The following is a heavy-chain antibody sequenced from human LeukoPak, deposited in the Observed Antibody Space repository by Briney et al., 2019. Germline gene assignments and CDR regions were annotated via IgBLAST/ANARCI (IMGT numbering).Heavy chain of an antibody. Sequence: GASVKVSCKASGYTFTSYGISWVRQAPGQGLEWMGWISAYNGNTNYAQKLQGRVTMTTDTSTSTAYMELRSLRSDDTAVYYCARDKLERHYYYYYYMDVWGKGTTVTVSS. D-gene: IGHD1-1*01. CDR1: GYTFTSYG. CDR2: ISAYNGNT. V-gene: IGHV1-18*01. CDR3: ARDKLERHYYYYYYMDV. J-gene: IGHJ6*03.